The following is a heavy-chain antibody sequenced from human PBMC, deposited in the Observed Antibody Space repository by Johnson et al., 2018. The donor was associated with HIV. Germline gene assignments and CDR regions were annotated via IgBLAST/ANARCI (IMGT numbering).Heavy chain of an antibody. J-gene: IGHJ3*01. V-gene: IGHV3-33*01. CDR2: IRYDGSNK. D-gene: IGHD1-14*01. CDR3: VREHRADESFDL. Sequence: QVQLVESGGGVVQPGRSLRLSCAASGFTFSSYGMHWVRQAPGKGLEWVAFIRYDGSNKYYADSVKGRFTISRENVKNFVYLQMNSLTAGDTAVYYCVREHRADESFDLWGQGTMVTVSS. CDR1: GFTFSSYG.